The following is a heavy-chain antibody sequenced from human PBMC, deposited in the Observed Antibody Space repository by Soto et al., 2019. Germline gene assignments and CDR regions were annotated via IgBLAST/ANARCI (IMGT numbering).Heavy chain of an antibody. Sequence: SETLSLTCTVSGGSISSGDYYWSWIRQPPGKGLEWIGYIYYSGSTYYNPSLKSRVTISVDTSKNQFSLKLSSVTAADTAVYYYARGYCSSTSCYRHPNWFDPWGQGTLVTVSS. CDR1: GGSISSGDYY. V-gene: IGHV4-30-4*01. CDR3: ARGYCSSTSCYRHPNWFDP. J-gene: IGHJ5*02. D-gene: IGHD2-2*01. CDR2: IYYSGST.